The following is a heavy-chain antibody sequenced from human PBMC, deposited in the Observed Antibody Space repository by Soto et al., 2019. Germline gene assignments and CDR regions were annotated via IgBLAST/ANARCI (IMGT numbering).Heavy chain of an antibody. D-gene: IGHD3-10*01. CDR1: GFTFSSDA. J-gene: IGHJ4*02. CDR3: ATEIRGSTVFQY. Sequence: EVQLLESGGGSVQPGGSLRLSCAASGFTFSSDAMSWVRQAPGKGLEWVAYLGVGGVRTDYADSVKGRFTMCRENSRNTLYLQMNSLRDEYTAVYCCATEIRGSTVFQYWGQGTLVTVYS. CDR2: LGVGGVRT. V-gene: IGHV3-23*01.